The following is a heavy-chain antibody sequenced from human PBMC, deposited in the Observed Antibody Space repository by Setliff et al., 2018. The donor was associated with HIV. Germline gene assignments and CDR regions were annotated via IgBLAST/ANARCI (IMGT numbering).Heavy chain of an antibody. J-gene: IGHJ6*03. D-gene: IGHD1-1*01. CDR3: AREWAARYTDNWYEGGQDHYYYYMDV. CDR2: ISSRSQTI. Sequence: LRLSCAASGFTLSNYALNWVRQAPGKGLEWISYISSRSQTIYYADSVKGRFTISRHNAKNSLYLQMNSLRAEDTAVYYCAREWAARYTDNWYEGGQDHYYYYMDVWGRGTTGTV. CDR1: GFTLSNYA. V-gene: IGHV3-48*01.